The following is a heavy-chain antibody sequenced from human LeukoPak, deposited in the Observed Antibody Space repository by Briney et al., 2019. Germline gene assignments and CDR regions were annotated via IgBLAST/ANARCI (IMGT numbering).Heavy chain of an antibody. Sequence: GGSLRLSCAASGFTFPNYSMSWVRQAPGKGLEWVSGIIAEFDTTYYADSVRGRFTISRDHSTNTLYLQMNRLRAEDTAMYYCAKDGTRTRYNWFDSWGQGTLVTVS. CDR2: IIAEFDTT. J-gene: IGHJ5*01. D-gene: IGHD1-1*01. V-gene: IGHV3-23*01. CDR3: AKDGTRTRYNWFDS. CDR1: GFTFPNYS.